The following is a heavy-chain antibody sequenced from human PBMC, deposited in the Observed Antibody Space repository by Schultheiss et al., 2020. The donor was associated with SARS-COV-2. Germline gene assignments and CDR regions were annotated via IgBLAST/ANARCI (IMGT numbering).Heavy chain of an antibody. CDR3: ARVGGLSSSIYYYGMDV. D-gene: IGHD6-6*01. V-gene: IGHV3-23*01. J-gene: IGHJ6*02. CDR2: IGTAGDT. Sequence: GGSLRLSCAASGFTFSSYAMSWVRQAPGKGLEWVSAIGTAGDTYYPGSVKGRFTISRDNAKNSLYLQMNSLRAEDTAVYYCARVGGLSSSIYYYGMDVWGQGTTVTVSS. CDR1: GFTFSSYA.